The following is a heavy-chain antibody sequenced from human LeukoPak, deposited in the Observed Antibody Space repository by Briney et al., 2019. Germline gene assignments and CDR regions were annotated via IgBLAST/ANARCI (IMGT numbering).Heavy chain of an antibody. CDR1: GYTFTCYY. D-gene: IGHD3-22*01. Sequence: ASVKVSCKASGYTFTCYYMHWVRQAPGQGLEWMGWINPNSGGTNYAQKFQGRVTMTRDTSISTAYMELSRLRSDDTAVYYCARYYYDSSGYSNWGQGTLVTVSS. CDR2: INPNSGGT. V-gene: IGHV1-2*02. J-gene: IGHJ4*02. CDR3: ARYYYDSSGYSN.